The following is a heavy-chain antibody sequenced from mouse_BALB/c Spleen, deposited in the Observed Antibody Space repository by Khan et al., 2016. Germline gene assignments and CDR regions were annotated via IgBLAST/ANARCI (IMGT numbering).Heavy chain of an antibody. CDR1: GYTFTSYW. J-gene: IGHJ3*01. V-gene: IGHV1-7*01. CDR2: INPSTGYT. D-gene: IGHD4-1*01. CDR3: ARKGAIDWDWFAY. Sequence: QVQLQQSGAELAKPGASVKMSCKASGYTFTSYWMYWVKQRPGQGLEWIGYINPSTGYTEYNQKFKDKATLTADKSSSTAYMQLSSLTSEDSAVYYCARKGAIDWDWFAYWGQGTLVTVSA.